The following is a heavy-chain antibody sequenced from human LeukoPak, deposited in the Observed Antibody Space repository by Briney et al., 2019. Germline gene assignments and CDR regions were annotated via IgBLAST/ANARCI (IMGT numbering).Heavy chain of an antibody. CDR2: ISSSSSYI. V-gene: IGHV3-21*01. D-gene: IGHD6-13*01. CDR3: ARLYSSSWYSAFDI. J-gene: IGHJ3*02. CDR1: GFTFSSYS. Sequence: GGSLRLSCAASGFTFSSYSMNWVRQPPGKGLEWVSSISSSSSYIYYADSVKGRFTISRDSAKNSLYLQMNSLRAEDTAVYYCARLYSSSWYSAFDIWGQGTMVTVSS.